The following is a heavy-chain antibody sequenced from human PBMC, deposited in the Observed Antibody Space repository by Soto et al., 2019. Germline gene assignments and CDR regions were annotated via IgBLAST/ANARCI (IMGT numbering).Heavy chain of an antibody. V-gene: IGHV4-4*07. J-gene: IGHJ4*02. D-gene: IGHD3-22*01. CDR2: IYTSGST. Sequence: SETLSLTCTVSGGSISSYYWSWIRQPAGKGLEWIGRIYTSGSTNYNPSLKSRVTMSVDTSKNQFSLKLSSVTAADTAVYYCARDYYPKNYYDSSGLHNWGQGTLVTVSS. CDR3: ARDYYPKNYYDSSGLHN. CDR1: GGSISSYY.